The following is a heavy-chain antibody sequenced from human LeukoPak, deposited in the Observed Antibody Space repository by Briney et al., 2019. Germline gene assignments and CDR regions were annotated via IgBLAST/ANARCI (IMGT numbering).Heavy chain of an antibody. V-gene: IGHV3-21*01. D-gene: IGHD1-26*01. J-gene: IGHJ4*02. CDR2: ISRSSSYI. CDR3: ARVSRGKWELLGAHDY. CDR1: GFTFSSYS. Sequence: PGGSLRLSCAASGFTFSSYSMNWVRQAPGKGLEWVSSISRSSSYIYYADSVKGRFTISRDNAKNSLDLQVNSLRAEDTAVYFCARVSRGKWELLGAHDYWGQGTLVTVSS.